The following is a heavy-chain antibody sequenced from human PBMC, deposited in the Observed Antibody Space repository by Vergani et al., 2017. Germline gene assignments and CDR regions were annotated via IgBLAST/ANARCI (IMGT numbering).Heavy chain of an antibody. D-gene: IGHD1-26*01. V-gene: IGHV4-59*01. J-gene: IGHJ4*02. CDR2: IYYSGST. Sequence: QVQLQESGPGLVKPSETLSLTCTVSGGSISSYYWSWIRQPPGKRLEWVGYIYYSGSTNYNPSLKSRVTISVDTSKNQFSLKLSSVTAADTAMYYCARDRVGATGFDYGGQGTLVTVSS. CDR1: GGSISSYY. CDR3: ARDRVGATGFDY.